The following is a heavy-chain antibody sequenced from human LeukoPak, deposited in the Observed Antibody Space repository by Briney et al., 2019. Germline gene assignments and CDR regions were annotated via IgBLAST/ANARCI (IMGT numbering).Heavy chain of an antibody. Sequence: GASVKVSCKASGYTFTSYGISWVRQAPGQGLEWMGWISAYNGNTNYAQKLQGRVTMTTDTSTSTAYMELRSLRSDDTAVYYCARGARYCSSTSCRPFDYWGQRTLVTVSS. CDR3: ARGARYCSSTSCRPFDY. J-gene: IGHJ4*02. CDR2: ISAYNGNT. D-gene: IGHD2-2*01. CDR1: GYTFTSYG. V-gene: IGHV1-18*01.